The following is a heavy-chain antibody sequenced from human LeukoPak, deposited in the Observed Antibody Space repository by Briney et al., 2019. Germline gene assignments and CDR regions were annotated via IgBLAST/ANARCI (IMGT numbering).Heavy chain of an antibody. V-gene: IGHV3-30*18. D-gene: IGHD6-13*01. J-gene: IGHJ4*02. CDR3: AKDRGFGYSSSSIGY. CDR2: ISYDENNK. Sequence: GGSLRLSCAASGFTFSSYGMHWVRQAPGKGLEWVAVISYDENNKYYTDSVKGRFTISRDNSKNTLYLQMNSLRAEDTAVYYCAKDRGFGYSSSSIGYWGQGTLVTVSS. CDR1: GFTFSSYG.